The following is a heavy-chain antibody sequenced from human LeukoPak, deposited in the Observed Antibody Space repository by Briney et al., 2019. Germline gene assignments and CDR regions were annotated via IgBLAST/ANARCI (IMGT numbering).Heavy chain of an antibody. CDR2: INPSGGST. V-gene: IGHV1-46*01. D-gene: IGHD3-22*01. CDR3: ARDERDYYDSSGLHY. J-gene: IGHJ4*02. Sequence: ASVKVSCKASGYTFTSYYMHWVRPAPGQGLEWMGIINPSGGSTSYAQKFQGRVTMTRDMSTSTVYMELSSLRSEDTAVYYCARDERDYYDSSGLHYWGQGTLVTVSS. CDR1: GYTFTSYY.